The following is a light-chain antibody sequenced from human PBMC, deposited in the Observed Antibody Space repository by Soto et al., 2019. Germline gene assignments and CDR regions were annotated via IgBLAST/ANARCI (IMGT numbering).Light chain of an antibody. Sequence: EIVLTQSPGTLSLSPGERATLSCRASQSVSSTYLAWYQQQPGQAPRLLIYGSSNRATGIPDRFSGSGSGTDFTLTISSLQPEDFATYYCQQSYSTPWTFGQGTKVDIK. CDR1: QSVSSTY. V-gene: IGKV3-20*01. CDR2: GSS. CDR3: QQSYSTPWT. J-gene: IGKJ1*01.